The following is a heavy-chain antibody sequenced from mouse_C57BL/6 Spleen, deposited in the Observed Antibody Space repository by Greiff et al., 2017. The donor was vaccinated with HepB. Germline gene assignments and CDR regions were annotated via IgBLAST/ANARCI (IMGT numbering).Heavy chain of an antibody. Sequence: EVKLQESGPGLVKPSQSLSLTCSVTGYSITSGYYWNWIRQFPGNKLEWMGYISYDGSNNYNPSLKNRISITRDTSKNQFFLKLNSVTTEDTATYYCASYITTVADYWAQGTTLTVSS. CDR2: ISYDGSN. CDR3: ASYITTVADY. CDR1: GYSITSGYY. V-gene: IGHV3-6*01. J-gene: IGHJ2*01. D-gene: IGHD1-1*01.